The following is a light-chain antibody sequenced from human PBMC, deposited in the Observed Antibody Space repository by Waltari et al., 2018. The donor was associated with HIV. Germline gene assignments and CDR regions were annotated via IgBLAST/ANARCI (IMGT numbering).Light chain of an antibody. CDR3: QQSYSTPLT. CDR1: QSISSN. CDR2: AAS. J-gene: IGKJ3*01. V-gene: IGKV1-39*01. Sequence: DIQMTQSPSSLSASIGDRVIMTCRASQSISSNLNWFQQRPGKAPKLLIYAASSLQSGVPSRFSCSGSGTDFTLTISSLQPEDFATYFCQQSYSTPLTFGPGTKVDIK.